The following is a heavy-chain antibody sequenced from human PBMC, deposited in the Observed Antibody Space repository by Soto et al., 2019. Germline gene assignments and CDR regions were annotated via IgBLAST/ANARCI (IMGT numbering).Heavy chain of an antibody. D-gene: IGHD6-19*01. J-gene: IGHJ3*02. Sequence: GASVKVSCKASGHTFTGYYMHWVRQAPGLGLEWMGWINPNSGGTNYAQTFQGWVTMTRDTSISTAYMELSRLRSDDTAVYYCAKDGEGIAVPGNSFDISGQGTMDTVSS. CDR2: INPNSGGT. CDR3: AKDGEGIAVPGNSFDI. CDR1: GHTFTGYY. V-gene: IGHV1-2*04.